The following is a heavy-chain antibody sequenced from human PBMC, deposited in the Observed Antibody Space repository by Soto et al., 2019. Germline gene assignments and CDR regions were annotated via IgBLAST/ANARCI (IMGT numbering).Heavy chain of an antibody. CDR1: GGSISSSSYY. CDR3: ARDSRCYYGSGSYKEGYYYYMDV. D-gene: IGHD3-10*01. CDR2: IYYSGST. Sequence: ETLSLTCTVSGGSISSSSYYWGWIRQPPGKGLEWIGSIYYSGSTYYNPSLKSRVTISVDTSKNQFSLKLSSVTAADTAVYYCARDSRCYYGSGSYKEGYYYYMDVWGKGTTVSVSS. V-gene: IGHV4-39*07. J-gene: IGHJ6*03.